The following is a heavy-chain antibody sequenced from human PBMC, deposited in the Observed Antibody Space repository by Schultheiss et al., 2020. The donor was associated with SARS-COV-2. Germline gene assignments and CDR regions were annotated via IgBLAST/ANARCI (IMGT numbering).Heavy chain of an antibody. D-gene: IGHD1-26*01. V-gene: IGHV3-7*01. Sequence: GGSLRLSCVDSGFMFGSSVMSWVRQAPGKGLEWVANIKQDGSEKYYVDSVKGRFTFSRDNAKNSLYVQMNSLRVEDSAVYFCVRHTGTYFDDWGQGTLVTVSS. CDR2: IKQDGSEK. CDR3: VRHTGTYFDD. J-gene: IGHJ4*02. CDR1: GFMFGSSV.